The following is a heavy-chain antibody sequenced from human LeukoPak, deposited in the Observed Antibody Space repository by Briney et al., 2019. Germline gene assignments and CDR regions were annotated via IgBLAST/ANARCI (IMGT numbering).Heavy chain of an antibody. CDR2: INGDGSST. CDR3: ARGPYYGSGSYGADY. D-gene: IGHD3-10*01. Sequence: GGSLRLSCAASGFTFSAYWMHWVRQAPGKGLVWVSRINGDGSSTTYEDSVKGRFTISRDNAKSTVYLQMNSLRADDTAVYYCARGPYYGSGSYGADYWGQGTLVTVSS. CDR1: GFTFSAYW. J-gene: IGHJ4*02. V-gene: IGHV3-74*03.